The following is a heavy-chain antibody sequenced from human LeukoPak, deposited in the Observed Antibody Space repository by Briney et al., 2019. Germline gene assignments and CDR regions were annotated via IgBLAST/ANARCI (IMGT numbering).Heavy chain of an antibody. D-gene: IGHD2-15*01. Sequence: SETLSLTCAVYGGSFSGYYWSWIRQPPGKGLEWIGEINQSGSTNYNPSLKSRVTISVDTSKNQFSLKLSSVTAADTAVYYCARGGDIVVVVAATGAFDIWGQGTMVTVSS. CDR1: GGSFSGYY. V-gene: IGHV4-34*01. CDR3: ARGGDIVVVVAATGAFDI. CDR2: INQSGST. J-gene: IGHJ3*02.